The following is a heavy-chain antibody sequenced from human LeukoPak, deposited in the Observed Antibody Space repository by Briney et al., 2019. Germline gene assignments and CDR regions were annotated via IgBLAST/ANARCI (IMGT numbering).Heavy chain of an antibody. CDR3: ARHRGGSYYYPLDY. CDR2: IYYSGRT. Sequence: SETLSLTCSVSGGSISSTLYYWAWIRQPPGNGLEWLGSIYYSGRTYDNPSLKSRVTMSVDTSRNQLSLKLDSVTAADTAVYYCARHRGGSYYYPLDYWGQGHLVTVPS. D-gene: IGHD1-26*01. CDR1: GGSISSTLYY. J-gene: IGHJ4*02. V-gene: IGHV4-39*01.